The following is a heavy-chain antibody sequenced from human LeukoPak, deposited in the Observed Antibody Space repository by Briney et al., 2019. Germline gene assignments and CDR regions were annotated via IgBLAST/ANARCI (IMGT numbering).Heavy chain of an antibody. Sequence: GGSLRLSCAASGFTFSGYDMNWVRQAPGKGLEWVSVIYSGGSTYYADSVKGRFTISRDNSKNTLYLQMNSLRAEDTAVYYCARVLGYFDYWGQGTLVTVSS. CDR1: GFTFSGYD. CDR3: ARVLGYFDY. D-gene: IGHD7-27*01. V-gene: IGHV3-53*01. CDR2: IYSGGST. J-gene: IGHJ4*02.